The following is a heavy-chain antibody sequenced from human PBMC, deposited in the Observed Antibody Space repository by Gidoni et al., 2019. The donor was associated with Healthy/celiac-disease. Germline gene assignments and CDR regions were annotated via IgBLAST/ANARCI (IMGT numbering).Heavy chain of an antibody. V-gene: IGHV4-4*02. D-gene: IGHD4-17*01. CDR1: GGSISSSNW. CDR3: ARDAEVFGSPVTTGYFQH. J-gene: IGHJ1*01. CDR2: IYHSGST. Sequence: QVQLQESGPGLVKPSGTLSLTCAVSGGSISSSNWWSWVRQPPGKGLEWIGEIYHSGSTNYNPSLKSRVTISVDKSKNQFSLKLSSVTAADTAVYYCARDAEVFGSPVTTGYFQHWGQGTLVTVSS.